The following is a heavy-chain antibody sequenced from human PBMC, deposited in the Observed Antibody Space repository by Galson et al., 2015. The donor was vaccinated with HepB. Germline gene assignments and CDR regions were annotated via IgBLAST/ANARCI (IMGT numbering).Heavy chain of an antibody. D-gene: IGHD5-12*01. CDR1: GFTFSRSW. CDR3: VRERDMATIVEVFDF. J-gene: IGHJ4*02. Sequence: SLRLSCAVSGFTFSRSWMSWVRQAPGKGLEWVATIKEDGSDKHYGDSVKGRFTISRDNAKNSLYLQMNSLRPEDTAVYYCVRERDMATIVEVFDFWGQGTLVTVSA. V-gene: IGHV3-7*01. CDR2: IKEDGSDK.